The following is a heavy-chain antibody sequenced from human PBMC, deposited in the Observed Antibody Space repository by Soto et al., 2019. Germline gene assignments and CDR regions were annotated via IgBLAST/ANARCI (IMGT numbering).Heavy chain of an antibody. D-gene: IGHD2-15*01. CDR2: ITPIFGTA. Sequence: ASVKVSCKASGRTFSSYAISWVRQAPGQGLEWMGGITPIFGTANYAQKFQGRVTITADESTSTAYMELSSLRSEDTAVYYCARAPSGYCSGGSCYRPRGNYYYGMDVWGQGTTVTVSS. J-gene: IGHJ6*02. CDR3: ARAPSGYCSGGSCYRPRGNYYYGMDV. CDR1: GRTFSSYA. V-gene: IGHV1-69*13.